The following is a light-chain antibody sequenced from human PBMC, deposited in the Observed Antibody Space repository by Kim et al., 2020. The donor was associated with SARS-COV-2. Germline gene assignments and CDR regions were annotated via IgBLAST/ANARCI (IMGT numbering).Light chain of an antibody. CDR2: RAS. CDR3: QQFAARPRT. V-gene: IGKV3-15*01. J-gene: IGKJ1*01. Sequence: EIVMTQSPATLSVSPGETATLSCRASQSISDDLAWYQQKPGQAPRLLIYRASTRATGIPARFTGSGSGTDFTLTISGLQSEDSAVFYCQQFAARPRTFGQGTKVDIK. CDR1: QSISDD.